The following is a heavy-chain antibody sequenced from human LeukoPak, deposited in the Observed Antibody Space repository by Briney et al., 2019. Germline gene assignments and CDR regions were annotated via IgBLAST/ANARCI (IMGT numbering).Heavy chain of an antibody. D-gene: IGHD3-16*01. V-gene: IGHV1-2*02. CDR2: INPHSGGT. Sequence: VASVKVCCKASGYTFTGYYLHWVRQAPGQGLEWMGWINPHSGGTNYAQKFQGRVTMTRDTSISTAYMELSRLRSDDTAVYYCARGVRSEYFQYWGQGTLVTVSS. CDR3: ARGVRSEYFQY. J-gene: IGHJ1*01. CDR1: GYTFTGYY.